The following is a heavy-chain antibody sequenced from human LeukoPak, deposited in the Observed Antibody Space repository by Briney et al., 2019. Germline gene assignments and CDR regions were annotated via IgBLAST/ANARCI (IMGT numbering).Heavy chain of an antibody. J-gene: IGHJ6*03. CDR3: ARATAAAGRGYYYYYYMDV. CDR2: IYYSGST. CDR1: GDSISSYY. V-gene: IGHV4-59*01. Sequence: SETLSLTCTVSGDSISSYYWSWIRQPAGKGLEWIGYIYYSGSTNYNPSLKSRVTISVDTSKNQFSLKLSSVTAADTAVYYCARATAAAGRGYYYYYYMDVWGKGTTVTISS. D-gene: IGHD6-13*01.